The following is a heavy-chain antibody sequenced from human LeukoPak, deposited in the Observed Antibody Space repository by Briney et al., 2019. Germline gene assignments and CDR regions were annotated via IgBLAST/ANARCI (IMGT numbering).Heavy chain of an antibody. CDR1: GFTFSSYA. CDR2: ISNYGGTT. Sequence: GGSLRLSCSASGFTFSSYAMHWVRQPPGNGLEYVSTISNYGGTTYYADSVKGRFTTSRDNSKNTLYLQMNSLRAEDTAVYYCARDLAFYGSGKQNYWGQGTLVTVSS. D-gene: IGHD3-10*01. CDR3: ARDLAFYGSGKQNY. V-gene: IGHV3-64*04. J-gene: IGHJ4*02.